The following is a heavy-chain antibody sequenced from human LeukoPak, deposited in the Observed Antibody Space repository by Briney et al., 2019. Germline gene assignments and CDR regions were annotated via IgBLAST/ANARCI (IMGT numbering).Heavy chain of an antibody. J-gene: IGHJ3*02. D-gene: IGHD3-22*01. CDR1: GFTFSSYA. CDR2: ISSSSSYI. Sequence: PGGSLRLSCAASGFTFSSYAMHWVRQAPGKGLEWVSSISSSSSYIYYADSVKGRFTISRDNAKNSLYLQMNSLRAEDTAVYYCARDQYDSSGPYAFDIWGQGTMVTVSS. CDR3: ARDQYDSSGPYAFDI. V-gene: IGHV3-21*01.